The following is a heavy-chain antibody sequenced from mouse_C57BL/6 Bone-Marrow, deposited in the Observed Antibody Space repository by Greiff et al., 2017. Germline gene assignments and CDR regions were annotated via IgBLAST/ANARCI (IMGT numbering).Heavy chain of an antibody. CDR1: GFSLTSYG. V-gene: IGHV2-2*01. Sequence: VKLVESGPGLVQPSQSLSITCTVSGFSLTSYGVHWVRQSPGKGLEWLGVIWSGGSTDYNAAFISRLSISKDNSKSQVFFKMNSLQADDTAIYYCARNSKIYYGYDGFAYWGQGTLVTVSA. J-gene: IGHJ3*01. D-gene: IGHD2-2*01. CDR3: ARNSKIYYGYDGFAY. CDR2: IWSGGST.